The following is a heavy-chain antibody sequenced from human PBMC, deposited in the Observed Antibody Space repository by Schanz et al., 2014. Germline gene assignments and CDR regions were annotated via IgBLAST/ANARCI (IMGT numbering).Heavy chain of an antibody. V-gene: IGHV3-53*01. CDR1: GFTVNTNY. CDR2: MYINSGST. CDR3: AKYCESALSSPRHDAFDV. J-gene: IGHJ3*01. D-gene: IGHD2-21*01. Sequence: EVQLVESGGGLIQPGGSLRLSCAVSGFTVNTNYMSWVRQAPGKGLEWISSMYINSGSTQYADSVKGRFTISRDNGKKSLSLQRTTVTAEDTALYFCAKYCESALSSPRHDAFDVWGQGTVVTVSS.